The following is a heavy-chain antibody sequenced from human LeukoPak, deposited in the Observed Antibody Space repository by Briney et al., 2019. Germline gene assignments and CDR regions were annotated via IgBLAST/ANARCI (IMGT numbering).Heavy chain of an antibody. D-gene: IGHD4-17*01. Sequence: PSETLSLTCAVYGGSFSGYYWSWIRQPPGKGLEWIGEINHSGSTNYNPSLKSRVTISVDTSKNQFSLKLSSVTAADTAVYYCARGRSRSGDYTQFYVLKYYFDYWGQGTLVTVSS. V-gene: IGHV4-34*01. CDR3: ARGRSRSGDYTQFYVLKYYFDY. CDR1: GGSFSGYY. CDR2: INHSGST. J-gene: IGHJ4*02.